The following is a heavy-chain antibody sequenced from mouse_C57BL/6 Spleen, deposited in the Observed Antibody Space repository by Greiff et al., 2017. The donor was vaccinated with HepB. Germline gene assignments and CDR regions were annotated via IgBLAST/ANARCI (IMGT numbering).Heavy chain of an antibody. CDR3: ARHVRVFAMDY. CDR1: GFSLTSYG. Sequence: VQLKESGPGLVAPSQSLSITCTVSGFSLTSYGVHWVRQPPGKGLEWLVVIWSDGSTTYYTAHKSRLSISKDNTKSQVFLKMNSLQTDDTAMYYWARHVRVFAMDYWGQGTSVTVSS. CDR2: IWSDGST. V-gene: IGHV2-6-1*01. J-gene: IGHJ4*01.